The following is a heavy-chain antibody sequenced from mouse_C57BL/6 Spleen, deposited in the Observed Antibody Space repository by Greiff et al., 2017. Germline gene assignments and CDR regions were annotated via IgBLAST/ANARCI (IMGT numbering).Heavy chain of an antibody. D-gene: IGHD1-1*01. CDR3: ADYGRAY. CDR1: GYTFTSYG. V-gene: IGHV1-81*01. J-gene: IGHJ3*01. CDR2: IYPRSGNT. Sequence: VHLVESGAELARPGASVKLSCKASGYTFTSYGISWVKQRTGQGLEWIGEIYPRSGNTYYNEKFKGKATLTADKSSSTAYMELRSLTSEDSAVYFCADYGRAYWGQGTLVTVSA.